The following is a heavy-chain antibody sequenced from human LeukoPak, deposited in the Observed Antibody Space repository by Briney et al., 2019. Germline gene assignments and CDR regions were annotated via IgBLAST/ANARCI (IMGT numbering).Heavy chain of an antibody. CDR1: GFTFSSYW. CDR2: IKSDGSDT. CDR3: ARDRAWDYLDS. J-gene: IGHJ4*02. V-gene: IGHV3-74*01. D-gene: IGHD1-26*01. Sequence: PGGSLRLSCAASGFTFSSYWMHWVRQAPGKGLVWLSRIKSDGSDTSYADSVKGRFTISRDNAKNTLYLQMDSLRVEDTAIYYCARDRAWDYLDSWDQGPLVTVSS.